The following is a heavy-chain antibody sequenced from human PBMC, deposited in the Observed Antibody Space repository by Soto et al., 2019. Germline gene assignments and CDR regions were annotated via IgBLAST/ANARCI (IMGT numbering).Heavy chain of an antibody. J-gene: IGHJ4*02. CDR3: SRENWFQDY. D-gene: IGHD3-9*01. CDR1: GFTFSNYY. V-gene: IGHV3-7*03. CDR2: IKYDGNEQ. Sequence: PGGSLRLSCAASGFTFSNYYMTWVRQAPGKGLEWVASIKYDGNEQNYVDSVKGRFTISRDNAKNSLYLQMNSLRAEDTALYYCSRENWFQDYWGQGTLVTVS.